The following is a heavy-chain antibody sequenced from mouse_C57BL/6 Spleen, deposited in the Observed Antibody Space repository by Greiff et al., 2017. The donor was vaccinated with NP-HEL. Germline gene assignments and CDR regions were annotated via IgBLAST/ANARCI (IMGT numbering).Heavy chain of an antibody. CDR1: GYTFTDYY. J-gene: IGHJ2*01. CDR2: IYPGSGNT. Sequence: QVQLQQSGAELVRPGASVKLSCKASGYTFTDYYINWVKQRPGQGLEWIARIYPGSGNTYYNEKFKGKATLTAEKSSSTAYMQLSSLTSEDSAVYFCAREGAYYSPFDYWGQGTTLTVSS. CDR3: AREGAYYSPFDY. V-gene: IGHV1-76*01. D-gene: IGHD1-1*01.